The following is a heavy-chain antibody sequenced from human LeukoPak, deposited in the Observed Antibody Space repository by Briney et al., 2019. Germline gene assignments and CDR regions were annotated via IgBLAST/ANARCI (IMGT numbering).Heavy chain of an antibody. D-gene: IGHD5-24*01. J-gene: IGHJ4*02. CDR3: ASGMAY. CDR2: IYTSGST. Sequence: SQTLSLTCTVSGGSISSGSYYWSWIRQPAGKGLEWIGRIYTSGSTNYNPSLKSRVTISVDTSKNQFSLKLSSVTAADTAVYYCASGMAYWGQGTLVTVSS. CDR1: GGSISSGSYY. V-gene: IGHV4-61*02.